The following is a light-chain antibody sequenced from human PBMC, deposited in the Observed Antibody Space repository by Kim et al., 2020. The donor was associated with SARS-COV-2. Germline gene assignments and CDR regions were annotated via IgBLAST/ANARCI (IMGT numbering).Light chain of an antibody. CDR2: LGS. J-gene: IGKJ1*01. Sequence: ETAMTQSPLSLPVTPGEPASMSCRSSQSLLHSNGYNYLDWYLQKPGQAPQLLIYLGSNRASGVPDRFSGSGSGTDFTLKISKVEAEDVWFYSCMQSLQTLWTFGQGTKVDSK. V-gene: IGKV2-28*01. CDR3: MQSLQTLWT. CDR1: QSLLHSNGYNY.